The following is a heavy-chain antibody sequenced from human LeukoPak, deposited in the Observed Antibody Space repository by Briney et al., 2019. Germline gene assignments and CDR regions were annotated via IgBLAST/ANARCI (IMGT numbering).Heavy chain of an antibody. CDR3: ARVRVAETFYYYAMDV. CDR2: IYYSGST. V-gene: IGHV4-31*03. Sequence: SQTLSLTCTVSGGSISSGGYYWSWIRQHPGKGLEWIGYIYYSGSTYYNPSLKSRVTISVDTSKNQFSLKLSSVTAADTAVYYCARVRVAETFYYYAMDVWGQGTTVTVSS. D-gene: IGHD3-3*01. CDR1: GGSISSGGYY. J-gene: IGHJ6*02.